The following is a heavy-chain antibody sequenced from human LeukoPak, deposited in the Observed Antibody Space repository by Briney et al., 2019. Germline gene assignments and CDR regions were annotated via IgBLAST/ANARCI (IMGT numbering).Heavy chain of an antibody. Sequence: SETLSLTCTVSGGSISSYYWSWIRQPPGKGLEWIGYIYYSGSTNYNPSLKSRVTISVDTSKNQFSLKLSSVTAADTAVYYCARDRRGCSGGSCDYYYYGMDVWGQGTTVTVSS. CDR1: GGSISSYY. D-gene: IGHD2-15*01. CDR2: IYYSGST. V-gene: IGHV4-59*01. CDR3: ARDRRGCSGGSCDYYYYGMDV. J-gene: IGHJ6*02.